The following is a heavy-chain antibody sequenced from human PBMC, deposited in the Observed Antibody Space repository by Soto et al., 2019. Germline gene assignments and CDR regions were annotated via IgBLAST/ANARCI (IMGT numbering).Heavy chain of an antibody. V-gene: IGHV4-34*01. Sequence: QVQLQQWGAGLLKPSETLSLTCAVYGGSFSGYYWSWIRQPPGKGLEWIGEINHSGSTNYNPSLKSRVTISVDTSKNQFSLKLSSVTAADTAVYYCARGELVVVVAASRYYYYYMDVWSKGTTVTVSS. CDR1: GGSFSGYY. CDR2: INHSGST. J-gene: IGHJ6*03. D-gene: IGHD2-15*01. CDR3: ARGELVVVVAASRYYYYYMDV.